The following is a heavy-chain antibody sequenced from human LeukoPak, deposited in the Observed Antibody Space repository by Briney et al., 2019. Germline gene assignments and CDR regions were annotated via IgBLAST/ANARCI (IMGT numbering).Heavy chain of an antibody. CDR3: ARFGYCSSTSCYGDAFDI. V-gene: IGHV1-8*03. J-gene: IGHJ3*02. D-gene: IGHD2-2*01. Sequence: ASVKVSCKASGYTFTSYDINWVRQATGQGLEWMGWMNPNSGNTGYAQKFQGRVTITWNTSISTAYMELSSLRSEDTAVYYCARFGYCSSTSCYGDAFDIWGQGTMVTVSS. CDR2: MNPNSGNT. CDR1: GYTFTSYD.